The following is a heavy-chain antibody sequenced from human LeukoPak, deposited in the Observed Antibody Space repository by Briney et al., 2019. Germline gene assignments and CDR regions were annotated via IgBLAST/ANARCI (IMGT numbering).Heavy chain of an antibody. V-gene: IGHV1-69*13. CDR1: GGTFSSYA. CDR3: ARGVKRQSYSGLDY. Sequence: SAKVSCKASGGTFSSYAISWVRQAPGQGLEWMGGIIPIFGTANYAQKFQGRVTITADESTSTAYMELSSLRSEDTAVYYCARGVKRQSYSGLDYWGQGTLVTVSS. CDR2: IIPIFGTA. J-gene: IGHJ4*02. D-gene: IGHD5-12*01.